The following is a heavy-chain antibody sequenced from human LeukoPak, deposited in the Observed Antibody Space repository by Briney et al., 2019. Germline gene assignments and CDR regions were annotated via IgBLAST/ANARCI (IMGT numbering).Heavy chain of an antibody. V-gene: IGHV4-31*03. Sequence: SETLSLTCTVSGGSVTSGGYYWSWIRQHPGKRLEWIGYIYYSGSTYYNPSLKSRVTISLDTSKNQFSLKLSSVTAADTAVYYCARLLGYSGTDHYYFDYWGQGTLVTVSS. CDR3: ARLLGYSGTDHYYFDY. CDR1: GGSVTSGGYY. D-gene: IGHD3-10*01. CDR2: IYYSGST. J-gene: IGHJ4*02.